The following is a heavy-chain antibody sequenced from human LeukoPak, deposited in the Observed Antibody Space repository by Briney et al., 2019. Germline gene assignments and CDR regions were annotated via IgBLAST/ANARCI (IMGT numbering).Heavy chain of an antibody. J-gene: IGHJ3*02. Sequence: SQTLSLTCTVSGGSIRSGDYYWSWIRQPPGKGLEWIGYIYYSGSTYYTPSLKSRVSISLDTSKNQFSLKLSSVTAADTAVYYCARSRGGSYYGDASDIWGQGTMVTVSS. CDR1: GGSIRSGDYY. D-gene: IGHD1-26*01. CDR2: IYYSGST. CDR3: ARSRGGSYYGDASDI. V-gene: IGHV4-30-4*01.